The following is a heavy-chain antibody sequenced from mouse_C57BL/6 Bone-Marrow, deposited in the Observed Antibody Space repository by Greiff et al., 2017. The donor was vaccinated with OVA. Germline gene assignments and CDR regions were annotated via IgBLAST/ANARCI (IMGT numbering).Heavy chain of an antibody. D-gene: IGHD2-5*01. V-gene: IGHV1-15*01. CDR2: IDPETGGT. Sequence: QVQLKQSGAELVRPGASVTLSCKASGFTFTDYDMHWVKQTPVHGLEWIGVIDPETGGTASHQKFKGKAILTADKSSSTAYMELRSLTSEDSAVYYCTRGYSNYDAMDYWGQGTAVTVSS. J-gene: IGHJ4*01. CDR1: GFTFTDYD. CDR3: TRGYSNYDAMDY.